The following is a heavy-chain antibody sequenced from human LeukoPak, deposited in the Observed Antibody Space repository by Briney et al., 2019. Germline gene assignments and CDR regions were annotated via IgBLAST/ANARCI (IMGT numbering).Heavy chain of an antibody. Sequence: TGGSLRLSCAASGFTFSDYYMTWFRQAPGKGLEWLSYITNSGSTGYYADSVKGRFTISRDNSKNTLYLQMNSLRAEDTAVYYCAKGPVVVPAAIVYWGQGTLVTVSS. CDR3: AKGPVVVPAAIVY. J-gene: IGHJ4*02. D-gene: IGHD2-2*02. CDR1: GFTFSDYY. V-gene: IGHV3-11*04. CDR2: ITNSGSTG.